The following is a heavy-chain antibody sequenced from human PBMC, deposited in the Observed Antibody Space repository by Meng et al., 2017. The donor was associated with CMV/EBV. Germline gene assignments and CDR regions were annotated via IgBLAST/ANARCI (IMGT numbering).Heavy chain of an antibody. J-gene: IGHJ6*02. CDR2: INPNSGGT. V-gene: IGHV1-2*02. D-gene: IGHD4-17*01. Sequence: ASVKVSCKASGYTFTGYYMHWVRQAPGQGLEWMGWINPNSGGTNYEQKFQGRVTMTRDTSISTAYMELSRLRSDDTAVYYCASSNYGLHYYGMDVWGQGTTVTVSS. CDR1: GYTFTGYY. CDR3: ASSNYGLHYYGMDV.